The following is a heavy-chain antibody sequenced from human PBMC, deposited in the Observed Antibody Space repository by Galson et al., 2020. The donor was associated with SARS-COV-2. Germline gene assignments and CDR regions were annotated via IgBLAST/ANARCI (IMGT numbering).Heavy chain of an antibody. J-gene: IGHJ4*02. V-gene: IGHV3-23*01. CDR2: ILADGRT. Sequence: RQAPGGGLEWVSTILADGRTYYADSVKGRFTISRDNSKNTLYLQMNILRAEDTALYYCAKRQDYSSNLSVDFASWGQGTLVTVSS. D-gene: IGHD6-13*01. CDR3: AKRQDYSSNLSVDFAS.